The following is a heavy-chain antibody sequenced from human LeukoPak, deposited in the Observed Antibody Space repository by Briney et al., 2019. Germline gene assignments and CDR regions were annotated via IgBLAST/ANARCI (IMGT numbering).Heavy chain of an antibody. D-gene: IGHD1-26*01. V-gene: IGHV3-74*01. J-gene: IGHJ6*03. CDR3: AGDPYSANYGKFYFYYMDV. CDR2: INSDGSST. Sequence: GGSLRLSCAASGFTFGDYAMHWVRQAPGKGLVWVSRINSDGSSTSYADSVKGRFTISRDNAKNSLYLQMDSLRPEDTAVYYCAGDPYSANYGKFYFYYMDVWGKGTTVTISS. CDR1: GFTFGDYA.